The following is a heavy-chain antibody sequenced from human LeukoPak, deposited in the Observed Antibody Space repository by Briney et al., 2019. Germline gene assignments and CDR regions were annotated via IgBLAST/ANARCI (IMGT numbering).Heavy chain of an antibody. CDR1: GGSISSYY. Sequence: TSETLSLTCTVSGGSISSYYWNWIRQPPGKGLEWIGYIYYSGSTNYNPSLKSRVTISVDTSKNQFSLKLSSVTAADTAVYYCARGGTIFGYYFDYWGQGTLVTVSS. CDR2: IYYSGST. V-gene: IGHV4-59*01. J-gene: IGHJ4*02. D-gene: IGHD3-3*01. CDR3: ARGGTIFGYYFDY.